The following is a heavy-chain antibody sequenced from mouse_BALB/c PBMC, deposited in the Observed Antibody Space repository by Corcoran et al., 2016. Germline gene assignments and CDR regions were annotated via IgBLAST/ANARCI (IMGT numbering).Heavy chain of an antibody. CDR2: IDPFNGGT. Sequence: EIQLQQSGPELMKPGASVKISCKASGYSFTSYYMHWVKQSHGKSLEWIGYIDPFNGGTSYNQKFKGKATLTVDKSSSTAYMHLSSLTSEDSAVYYFARDPTGSADYFDYWGQGTTLTVSS. CDR3: ARDPTGSADYFDY. CDR1: GYSFTSYY. J-gene: IGHJ2*01. D-gene: IGHD4-1*02. V-gene: IGHV1S135*01.